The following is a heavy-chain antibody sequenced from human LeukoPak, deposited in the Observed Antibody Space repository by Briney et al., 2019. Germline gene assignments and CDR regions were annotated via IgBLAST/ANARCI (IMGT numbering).Heavy chain of an antibody. CDR2: IYPGYSDT. CDR3: ARSKTTVPNDY. D-gene: IGHD4-17*01. J-gene: IGHJ4*02. V-gene: IGHV5-51*01. CDR1: GYSFTSYW. Sequence: NHGESLKISRKGSGYSFTSYWIGWVRQMPGKGLEWMGIIYPGYSDTRYSPSFQGQVPLSADNPISTASLECGRLQASETAMYYCARSKTTVPNDYWGQGTLVTVSS.